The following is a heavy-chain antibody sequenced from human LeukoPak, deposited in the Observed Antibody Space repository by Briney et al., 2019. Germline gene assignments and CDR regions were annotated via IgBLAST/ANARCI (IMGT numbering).Heavy chain of an antibody. V-gene: IGHV3-23*01. Sequence: GGSLRLSCAASGFTFSNHGMNWVRQAPGKGLEWLSGISPRGGGTYYADSVKGRFTISRDNSKNTLYLQMNSLRAEDTAVYYCAKGGYSSSWYDPVVYWGQGTLVTVSS. CDR1: GFTFSNHG. CDR3: AKGGYSSSWYDPVVY. CDR2: ISPRGGGT. D-gene: IGHD6-13*01. J-gene: IGHJ4*02.